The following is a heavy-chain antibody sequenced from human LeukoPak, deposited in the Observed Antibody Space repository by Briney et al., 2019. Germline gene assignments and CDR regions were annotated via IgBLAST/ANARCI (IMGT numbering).Heavy chain of an antibody. CDR2: MNPNSGNT. CDR1: GYTFTSYD. V-gene: IGHV1-8*01. D-gene: IGHD3-22*01. J-gene: IGHJ5*02. Sequence: ASVKASCKASGYTFTSYDINWVRQATGQGLEWMGWMNPNSGNTGYAQKFQGRVTMTRNTSISTAYMELSSLRSEDTAVYYCARGMLVITSSWFDPWGQGTLVTVSS. CDR3: ARGMLVITSSWFDP.